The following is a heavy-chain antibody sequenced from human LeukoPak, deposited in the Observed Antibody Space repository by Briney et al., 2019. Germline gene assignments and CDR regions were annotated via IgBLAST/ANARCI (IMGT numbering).Heavy chain of an antibody. CDR3: LRGDRRDY. CDR1: GFAFSPYG. Sequence: PGGSLRLSCAASGFAFSPYGMHWVRQAPGKGLEWVSSIDSSGGYMFYADSVKGRFIISRDNAKDSLYLQMNSLRVEDTAVYYCLRGDRRDYWGQGTLVTVSS. V-gene: IGHV3-21*06. CDR2: IDSSGGYM. J-gene: IGHJ4*02.